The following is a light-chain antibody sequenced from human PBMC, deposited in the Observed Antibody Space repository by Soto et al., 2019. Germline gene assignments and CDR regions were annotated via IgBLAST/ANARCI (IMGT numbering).Light chain of an antibody. CDR3: CSYAGTTTWV. CDR1: SSDIGSHNF. Sequence: QSVLTQPASVSGSPGQSITISCTGTSSDIGSHNFVSRYQQRPGKAPKLMIFEVTKRPSGVSNRFSASKSGNTASLTISGVQAEDEADYYCCSYAGTTTWVFGGGTKLTVL. V-gene: IGLV2-23*02. J-gene: IGLJ3*02. CDR2: EVT.